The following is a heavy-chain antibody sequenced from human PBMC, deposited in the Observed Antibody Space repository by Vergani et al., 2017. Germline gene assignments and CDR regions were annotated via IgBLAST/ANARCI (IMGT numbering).Heavy chain of an antibody. Sequence: QLQLQESGPGLVKPSETLSLTCTVSGGSISSSSYYWGWIRQPPGKGLEWIGSIYYSGSTYYNPSLKSRVTISVDTSKNQFSLKLSSVTAADTAVYYCASPGGYLLVDYYGMDVWGQGTTVTVSS. CDR3: ASPGGYLLVDYYGMDV. CDR1: GGSISSSSYY. D-gene: IGHD3-22*01. J-gene: IGHJ6*02. CDR2: IYYSGST. V-gene: IGHV4-39*01.